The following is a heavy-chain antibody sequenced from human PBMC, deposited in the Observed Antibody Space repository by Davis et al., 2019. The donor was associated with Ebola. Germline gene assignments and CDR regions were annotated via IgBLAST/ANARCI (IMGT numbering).Heavy chain of an antibody. D-gene: IGHD3-16*02. Sequence: GGSLRLSCAASGFTFDNYAMSWVRQAPGKGPEWVSYISVVGGSTYYAESVEGRFTITRDNSKNTLYLQMNGLRVDDTAVYYCAKELTLDHLWGSSRPPFDSWGQGTLVTVSS. J-gene: IGHJ4*02. CDR1: GFTFDNYA. V-gene: IGHV3-23*01. CDR2: ISVVGGST. CDR3: AKELTLDHLWGSSRPPFDS.